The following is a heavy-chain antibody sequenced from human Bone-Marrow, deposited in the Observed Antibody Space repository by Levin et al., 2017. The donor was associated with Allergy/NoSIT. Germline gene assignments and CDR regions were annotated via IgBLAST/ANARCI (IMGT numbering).Heavy chain of an antibody. CDR1: GGSFSGYY. J-gene: IGHJ6*02. CDR2: INHSGST. Sequence: SETLSLTCAVYGGSFSGYYWSWIRQPPGKGLEWIGEINHSGSTNYNPSLKSRVTISVDTSKNQFSLKLSSVTAADTAVYYCARVPLRRYDGMDVWGQGTTVTVSS. V-gene: IGHV4-34*01. CDR3: ARVPLRRYDGMDV.